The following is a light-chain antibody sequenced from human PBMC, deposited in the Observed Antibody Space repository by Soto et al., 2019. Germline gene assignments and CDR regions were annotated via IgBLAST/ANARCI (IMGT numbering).Light chain of an antibody. CDR1: QTVTTY. CDR3: QQRLSWPLT. J-gene: IGKJ4*01. CDR2: DAT. Sequence: EIVLTQSPATLSLSPGEGATLSCRASQTVTTYLAWYQHKPGQAPRLLIYDATNRANGIPARFSGSGSGTDFTLTISSLEPEDFAVYYCQQRLSWPLTFGGGTKLEIK. V-gene: IGKV3-11*01.